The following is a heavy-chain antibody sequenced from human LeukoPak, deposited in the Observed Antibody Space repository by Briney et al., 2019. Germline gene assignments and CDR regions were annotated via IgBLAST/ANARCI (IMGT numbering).Heavy chain of an antibody. D-gene: IGHD6-6*01. V-gene: IGHV4-34*01. Sequence: SETLSLTCAVYGGSFSGYYWSWIRQPPGKGLEWIGEINHSGSTNYNPSPKSRVTISVDTSKNQFSLKLSSVTAADTAVYYCARGGIAARRLFYYYYYYYMDVWGKGTTVTVSS. CDR3: ARGGIAARRLFYYYYYYYMDV. CDR1: GGSFSGYY. J-gene: IGHJ6*03. CDR2: INHSGST.